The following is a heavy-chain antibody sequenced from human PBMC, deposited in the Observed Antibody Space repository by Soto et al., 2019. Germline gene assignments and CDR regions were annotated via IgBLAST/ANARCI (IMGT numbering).Heavy chain of an antibody. J-gene: IGHJ4*02. V-gene: IGHV3-53*01. D-gene: IGHD3-9*01. CDR1: GFSVTSNY. CDR2: IYAGGNT. Sequence: GGSLRLSCAASGFSVTSNYMTWVRQAPGKGLECVSVIYAGGNTYYPDSVKGRFTISSDNSKNTLFLQMNNLRAEDTAVYYCARVTTFYVILNSSYALNCFGYWGQGTRVTVSS. CDR3: ARVTTFYVILNSSYALNCFGY.